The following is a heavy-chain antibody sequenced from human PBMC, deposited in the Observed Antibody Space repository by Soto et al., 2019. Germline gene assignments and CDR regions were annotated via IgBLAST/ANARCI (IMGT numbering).Heavy chain of an antibody. V-gene: IGHV3-30*18. D-gene: IGHD6-13*01. CDR2: ISYDGSNK. J-gene: IGHJ6*02. CDR3: AKALRQQLVNYYYYYGMDV. CDR1: GFTFSSYG. Sequence: QVQLVESGGGVVQPGRSLRLSCAASGFTFSSYGMHWVRQAPGKGLEWVAVISYDGSNKYYADSVKGRFTISRDNSKNTLYLQINSLRAEDTAVYYCAKALRQQLVNYYYYYGMDVWGQGTTVTVSS.